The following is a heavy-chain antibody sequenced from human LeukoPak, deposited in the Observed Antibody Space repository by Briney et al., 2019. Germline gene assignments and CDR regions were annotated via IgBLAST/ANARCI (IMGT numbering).Heavy chain of an antibody. Sequence: SETLSLTCTVSGGSISSYYWSWIRQPPGKGLEWIGYIYYSGSTNYNPSLKSRVTISVDTSKDQFSLKLSSVTAADTAVYYCASLCRGDYTQRCDYWGQGTLVTVSS. D-gene: IGHD4-17*01. CDR3: ASLCRGDYTQRCDY. CDR1: GGSISSYY. J-gene: IGHJ4*02. CDR2: IYYSGST. V-gene: IGHV4-59*01.